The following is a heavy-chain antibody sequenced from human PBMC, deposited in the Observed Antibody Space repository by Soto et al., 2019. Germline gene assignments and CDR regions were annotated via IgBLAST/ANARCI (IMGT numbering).Heavy chain of an antibody. CDR1: GYTFINFF. J-gene: IGHJ3*02. Sequence: ASVKVSCKASGYTFINFFIHWVRQAPGQGLEWVGIINPSGGATTYPQKFQGRVTMTRDTSTSTVYMDVSSLRFDDTAVYYCARSHCSGGSCYLGAFDIWGQGTMVTVS. CDR3: ARSHCSGGSCYLGAFDI. D-gene: IGHD2-15*01. CDR2: INPSGGAT. V-gene: IGHV1-46*01.